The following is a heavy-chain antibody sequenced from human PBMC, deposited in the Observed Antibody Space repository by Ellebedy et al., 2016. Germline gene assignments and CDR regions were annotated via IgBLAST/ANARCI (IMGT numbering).Heavy chain of an antibody. CDR3: ARTPRL. J-gene: IGHJ4*02. CDR2: IHSSGST. D-gene: IGHD3-16*01. V-gene: IGHV4-59*08. CDR1: GGSINNNY. Sequence: SETLSLTCIVSGGSINNNYWSWFRQTPGEGLEWIGYIHSSGSTTYNPSHNSRVTISVDTSKNQFSLRVNSVTAADTAVFYCARTPRLWGQGTLVTVSS.